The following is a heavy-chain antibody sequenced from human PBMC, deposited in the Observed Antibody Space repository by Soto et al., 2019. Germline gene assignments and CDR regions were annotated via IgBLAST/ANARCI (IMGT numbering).Heavy chain of an antibody. V-gene: IGHV4-39*01. J-gene: IGHJ4*02. D-gene: IGHD4-17*01. CDR3: ARQADRVLTVVRF. CDR1: GGPISSSSYY. Sequence: PSETLSLTCTVTGGPISSSSYYWGWIRQPPGKGLEWIGSIYYTGSTYYNPSLKSRVTISVDTSKNQFSLILTSLTAADTAVYYCARQADRVLTVVRFWGQRTLVNSPQ. CDR2: IYYTGST.